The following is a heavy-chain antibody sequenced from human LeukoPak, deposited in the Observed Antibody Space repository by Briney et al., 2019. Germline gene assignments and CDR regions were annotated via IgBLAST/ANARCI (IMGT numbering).Heavy chain of an antibody. Sequence: PGESLKISCKGSGYSFTSYWIGWVRQMPGKGLEWMGIIYHGDSDTRYSPSFQGQVTISADKSISTAYLQWSSLKASDTAMYYCARLKYYGSGSYLSAFDIWGQGTMVTVSS. J-gene: IGHJ3*02. V-gene: IGHV5-51*01. D-gene: IGHD3-10*01. CDR3: ARLKYYGSGSYLSAFDI. CDR2: IYHGDSDT. CDR1: GYSFTSYW.